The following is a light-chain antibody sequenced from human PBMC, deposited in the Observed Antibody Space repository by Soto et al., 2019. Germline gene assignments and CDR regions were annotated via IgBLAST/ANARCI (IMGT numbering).Light chain of an antibody. CDR2: TTS. Sequence: DIQMTQSPSSLSASVGDRVTITCRTSQPISDYSNWYQQKPGKAPTLLIYTTSNLQSGVPSRFSGSGSATHFTLTISSLQPEDFATYYCQQHYNTPRTFRQGTKVDIK. J-gene: IGKJ1*01. CDR3: QQHYNTPRT. CDR1: QPISDY. V-gene: IGKV1-39*01.